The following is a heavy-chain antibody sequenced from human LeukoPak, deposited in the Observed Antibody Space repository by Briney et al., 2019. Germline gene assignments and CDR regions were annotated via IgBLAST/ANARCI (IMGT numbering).Heavy chain of an antibody. Sequence: PGGSLRLSCTASGFTFSSYEMNWVRQAPGKGLEWVSYISRSGSTIYYAYSVKGRFTISRDNAKNSLYLQMNSLRAEDTAVYYCARSGILYFDYWGQGTLVTVSS. V-gene: IGHV3-48*03. CDR3: ARSGILYFDY. J-gene: IGHJ4*02. D-gene: IGHD6-13*01. CDR2: ISRSGSTI. CDR1: GFTFSSYE.